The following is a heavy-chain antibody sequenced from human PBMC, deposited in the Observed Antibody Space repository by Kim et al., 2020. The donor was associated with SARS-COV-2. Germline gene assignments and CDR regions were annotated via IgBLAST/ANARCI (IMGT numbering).Heavy chain of an antibody. CDR2: IYIGGSST. Sequence: GGSLRLSCAASGFTFSSYAMSWVRQAPGKGLEWVSVIYIGGSSTYYADSVKGRFTISRDNSKNTLYLQMNSLRAEDTAVYYCAKDNGWYCSGGSCNRGWFDRWGQGTLVTAS. V-gene: IGHV3-23*03. D-gene: IGHD2-15*01. CDR1: GFTFSSYA. CDR3: AKDNGWYCSGGSCNRGWFDR. J-gene: IGHJ5*02.